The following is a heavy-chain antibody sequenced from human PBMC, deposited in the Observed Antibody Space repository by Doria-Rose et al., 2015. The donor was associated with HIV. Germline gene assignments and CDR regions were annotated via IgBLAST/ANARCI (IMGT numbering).Heavy chain of an antibody. V-gene: IGHV4-4*09. Sequence: IRQPPGKGLEWIGYIYSSGSTHYNSFLKSRVTISIDTSKNQFSLKLSSVTAADTAVYYCARFRPSRGIYYSLDVWGKGTTVTVSS. CDR2: IYSSGST. D-gene: IGHD3-10*01. J-gene: IGHJ6*03. CDR3: ARFRPSRGIYYSLDV.